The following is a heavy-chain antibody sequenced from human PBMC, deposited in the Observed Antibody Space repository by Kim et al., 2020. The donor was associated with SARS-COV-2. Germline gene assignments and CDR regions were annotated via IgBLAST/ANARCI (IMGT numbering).Heavy chain of an antibody. CDR3: ARDYPRGSYFDAFDI. J-gene: IGHJ3*02. CDR2: ISSSSSYI. CDR1: GFTFSSYS. V-gene: IGHV3-21*01. D-gene: IGHD1-26*01. Sequence: GGSLRLSCAASGFTFSSYSMNWVRQAPGKGLEWVSSISSSSSYIYYADSVKGRFTISRDNAKNSLYLQMNSLRAEDTAVYYCARDYPRGSYFDAFDIWGQGTMVTVSS.